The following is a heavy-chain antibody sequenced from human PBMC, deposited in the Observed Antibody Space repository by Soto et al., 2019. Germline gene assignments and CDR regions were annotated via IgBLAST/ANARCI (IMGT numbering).Heavy chain of an antibody. V-gene: IGHV5-51*01. J-gene: IGHJ3*02. Sequence: XESLKISCKGIGYNFSNYWIGWVRQMPGKGLEWMGMIFPGDSDTKNSPSLQGQITMSVDKSDSSAYLQWRSLKASDTAMYYCAAGYTTGPDAFDIWGQGKMVTVSS. D-gene: IGHD6-13*01. CDR2: IFPGDSDT. CDR1: GYNFSNYW. CDR3: AAGYTTGPDAFDI.